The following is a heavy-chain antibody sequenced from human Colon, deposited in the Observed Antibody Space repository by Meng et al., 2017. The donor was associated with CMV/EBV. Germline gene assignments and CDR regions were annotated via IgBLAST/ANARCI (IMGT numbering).Heavy chain of an antibody. CDR3: AREGYCSSSTCYEASSPDF. V-gene: IGHV3-20*04. CDR1: GFIFGGYG. CDR2: LNWNGDAT. J-gene: IGHJ4*02. D-gene: IGHD2-2*01. Sequence: GESLKISCAASGFIFGGYGMSWVRQAPGKGLEWVSGLNWNGDATGYADSVKCRFTIFRDNAKNFLYLLMNSLRVEDTALYYCAREGYCSSSTCYEASSPDFWGQGTLVTVSS.